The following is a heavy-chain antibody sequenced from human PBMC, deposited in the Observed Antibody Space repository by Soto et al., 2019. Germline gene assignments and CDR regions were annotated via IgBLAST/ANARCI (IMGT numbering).Heavy chain of an antibody. CDR3: ARVGVGLAAPRVWPY. CDR2: INPYNGNT. CDR1: GYTFTSYG. Sequence: ASVKVSCRASGYTFTSYGISWVRQAPGQGLEWMAWINPYNGNTKYAEKFLGRVTVTTDTSTATAYMEVRSLTSDDTAVFYCARVGVGLAAPRVWPYWGQGTPVTVSS. D-gene: IGHD6-13*01. V-gene: IGHV1-18*01. J-gene: IGHJ4*02.